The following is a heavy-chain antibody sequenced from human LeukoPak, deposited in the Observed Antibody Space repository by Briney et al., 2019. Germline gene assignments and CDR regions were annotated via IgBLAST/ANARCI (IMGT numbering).Heavy chain of an antibody. Sequence: SETLSLTCAVYGGSFSGYYWSWIRQPPGKGLEWIGEINHSGRTNYNPSLKSRVTISVDTSKNQFSLKLSSVTAADTAVYYCARDFVVVTATPNWFDPWGQGTLVTVSS. J-gene: IGHJ5*02. CDR1: GGSFSGYY. V-gene: IGHV4-34*01. CDR3: ARDFVVVTATPNWFDP. CDR2: INHSGRT. D-gene: IGHD2-21*02.